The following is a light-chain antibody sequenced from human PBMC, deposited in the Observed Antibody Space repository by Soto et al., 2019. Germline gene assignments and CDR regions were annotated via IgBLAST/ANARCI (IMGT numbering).Light chain of an antibody. CDR1: SSNIGAGYD. V-gene: IGLV1-40*01. CDR3: QSYATSLSGLV. Sequence: QSVLTQPPSVSGAPGQRVTISCTGSSSNIGAGYDVHWYQQLPGTAPKLLIYGNSNRPSGVPDRFSGSKSGTSASLAITGLQPKHEPDYYCQSYATSLSGLVFGGGTKLTVL. CDR2: GNS. J-gene: IGLJ2*01.